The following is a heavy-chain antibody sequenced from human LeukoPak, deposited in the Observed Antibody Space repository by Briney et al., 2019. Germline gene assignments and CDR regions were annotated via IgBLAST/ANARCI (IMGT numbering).Heavy chain of an antibody. D-gene: IGHD4-17*01. CDR1: GGTFSSYA. V-gene: IGHV1-69*13. CDR2: IIPIFGTA. Sequence: SVKVSCKASGGTFSSYAISWVRQAPGQGLEWLGGIIPIFGTANYAQKFQGRVTITADESTSTAYMELSSLRSEDTAVYYCARGRLSTTVTTFYFDYWGQGTLVTVSS. J-gene: IGHJ4*02. CDR3: ARGRLSTTVTTFYFDY.